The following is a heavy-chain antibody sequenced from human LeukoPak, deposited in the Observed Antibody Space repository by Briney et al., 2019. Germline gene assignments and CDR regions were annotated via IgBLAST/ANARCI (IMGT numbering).Heavy chain of an antibody. CDR2: INPNSGGT. V-gene: IGHV1-2*02. D-gene: IGHD3-22*01. CDR1: GCTFTGYY. CDR3: ASRDSSGYYFFDY. J-gene: IGHJ4*02. Sequence: GASVKVSCKASGCTFTGYYMHWVRQAPGQGLEWMGWINPNSGGTNYAQKFQGRVTMTRDTSISTAYMELSRLRSDDTAVYYCASRDSSGYYFFDYWGQGTLVTVSS.